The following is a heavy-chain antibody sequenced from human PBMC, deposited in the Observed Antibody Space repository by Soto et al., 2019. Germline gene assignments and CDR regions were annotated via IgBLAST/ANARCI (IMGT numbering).Heavy chain of an antibody. V-gene: IGHV1-69*12. D-gene: IGHD5-12*01. CDR2: IIPIFGTA. CDR1: GGTFSSYA. CDR3: ARRMGEMATIVPGWYFDL. Sequence: QVQLVQSGAEVKKPGSSVKVSCKASGGTFSSYAISWVRQAPGQGLEWMGGIIPIFGTANYAQKFQGRVTITADESTSADYMELSSLRSEDTAVYYCARRMGEMATIVPGWYFDLWGRGTLVTVSS. J-gene: IGHJ2*01.